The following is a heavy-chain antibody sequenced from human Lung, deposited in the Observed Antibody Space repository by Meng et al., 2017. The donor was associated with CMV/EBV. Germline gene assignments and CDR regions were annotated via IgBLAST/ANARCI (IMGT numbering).Heavy chain of an antibody. V-gene: IGHV1-69*10. CDR2: IIPMRSVT. J-gene: IGHJ6*02. D-gene: IGHD3-3*02. Sequence: SVKVSCKASGDTFNKYVTSWVRQAPGQGLEWMGGIIPMRSVTNYAQKFQGRVTIIADTSTATVYMELSSLRSEDTAMYYCVASEEFYHFRSGWEWYYHYGMDVWGPGTXVTVSS. CDR3: VASEEFYHFRSGWEWYYHYGMDV. CDR1: GDTFNKYV.